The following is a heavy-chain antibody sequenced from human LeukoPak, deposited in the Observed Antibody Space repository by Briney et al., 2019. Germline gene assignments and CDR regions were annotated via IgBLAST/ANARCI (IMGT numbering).Heavy chain of an antibody. J-gene: IGHJ4*02. CDR3: ANAFGAVAGTNDY. V-gene: IGHV1-8*01. Sequence: ASVKVSCKASGYTFTSYDINWVRQATGQGLEWMGWMNPNSGNTGYAQKFQGRVTMTRNTSISTAYMELSSLISEDTAVYYCANAFGAVAGTNDYWGQGGMVSVCS. CDR1: GYTFTSYD. CDR2: MNPNSGNT. D-gene: IGHD6-19*01.